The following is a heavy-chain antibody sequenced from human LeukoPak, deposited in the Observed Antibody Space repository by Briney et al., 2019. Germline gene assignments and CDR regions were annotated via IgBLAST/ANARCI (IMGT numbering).Heavy chain of an antibody. D-gene: IGHD3-22*01. Sequence: PSEALSLTCTVSGGSISSYYWSWIRQPPGKGLEWIGNIYYSGSTNYNPSLKSRVTISVDTSKNQFSLKLSSVTAADTAVYYCTRGSIAYYYMDVWGRGTTVTISS. J-gene: IGHJ6*03. CDR3: TRGSIAYYYMDV. CDR2: IYYSGST. V-gene: IGHV4-59*01. CDR1: GGSISSYY.